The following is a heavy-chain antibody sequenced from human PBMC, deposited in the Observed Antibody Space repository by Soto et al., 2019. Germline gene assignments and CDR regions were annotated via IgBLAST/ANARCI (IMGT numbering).Heavy chain of an antibody. D-gene: IGHD2-15*01. V-gene: IGHV3-33*01. CDR2: IWYDGSNK. Sequence: QVQLVESGGGVVQPGRSLRLSCAASGFTFSSYGMHWVRQAPGKGLEWVAVIWYDGSNKYYADSVKGRFTISRDNSKNTLYLQMNSLRAEDTAVYYCARGGLLAPGGYYMDVWGKGTTVTVSS. CDR3: ARGGLLAPGGYYMDV. CDR1: GFTFSSYG. J-gene: IGHJ6*03.